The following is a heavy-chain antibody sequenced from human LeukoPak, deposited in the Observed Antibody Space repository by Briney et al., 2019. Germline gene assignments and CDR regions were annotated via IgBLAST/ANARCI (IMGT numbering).Heavy chain of an antibody. CDR1: GFTFSSFG. CDR2: LISSSSYI. D-gene: IGHD6-13*01. V-gene: IGHV3-21*01. CDR3: ARASRSSGVAAVGY. J-gene: IGHJ4*02. Sequence: PGGSLRLSCAASGFTFSSFGMNWVRQAPGKGLEWVSSLISSSSYIYYADSVKGRFTISRDNVNNSLYLQMNSLRAEDTAVYYCARASRSSGVAAVGYWGQGTLVTVSA.